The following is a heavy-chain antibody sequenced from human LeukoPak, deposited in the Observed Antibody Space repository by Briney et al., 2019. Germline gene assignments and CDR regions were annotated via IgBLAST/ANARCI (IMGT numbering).Heavy chain of an antibody. V-gene: IGHV4-39*07. CDR2: IYYSGST. CDR1: GGSISSSSYY. D-gene: IGHD5-24*01. CDR3: AGRDGYNFLVSEPDDY. Sequence: SETLSLTCTVSGGSISSSSYYWGWIRQPPGKGLEWIGSIYYSGSTYYNPSLKSRVTISVDTSKNQFSLKLSSVTAADTAVYYCAGRDGYNFLVSEPDDYWGQGTLVTVSS. J-gene: IGHJ4*02.